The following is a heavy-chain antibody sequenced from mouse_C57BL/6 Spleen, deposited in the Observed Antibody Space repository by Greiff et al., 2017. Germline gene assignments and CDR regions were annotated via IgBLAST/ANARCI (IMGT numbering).Heavy chain of an antibody. Sequence: QVQLQQPGAELVKPGASVKLSCKASGYTFTSYWITWVKQRPGQGLEWIGDIYPGSGSTNYNEKFKSKATLTVDTSSSTAYMQLSSLTSEDAAVYYCGRDLYYYGSRAYWGQGTLVTVSA. CDR3: GRDLYYYGSRAY. CDR1: GYTFTSYW. J-gene: IGHJ3*01. V-gene: IGHV1-55*01. CDR2: IYPGSGST. D-gene: IGHD1-1*01.